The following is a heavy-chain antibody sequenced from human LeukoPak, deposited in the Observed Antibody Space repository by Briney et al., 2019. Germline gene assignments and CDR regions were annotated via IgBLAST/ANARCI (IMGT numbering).Heavy chain of an antibody. CDR1: GGSFSGYY. Sequence: PSETLSLTCAVYGGSFSGYYWSWIRQPPGKVLEWIGEINHSGSTNYNPSLKSRVTISVDTSKNQFSLKLTSVTAADTAVYYCARASVAAHRTYYYYMDVWGKGTTVTISS. CDR2: INHSGST. J-gene: IGHJ6*03. V-gene: IGHV4-34*01. D-gene: IGHD6-19*01. CDR3: ARASVAAHRTYYYYMDV.